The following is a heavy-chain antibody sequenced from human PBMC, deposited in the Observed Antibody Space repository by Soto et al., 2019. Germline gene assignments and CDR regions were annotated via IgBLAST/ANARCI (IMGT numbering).Heavy chain of an antibody. J-gene: IGHJ4*02. D-gene: IGHD3-22*01. V-gene: IGHV3-74*01. CDR3: ARGPDYYDSNPGDY. CDR1: GFTFSSYW. Sequence: EVQLVESGGGLVQPGGSLRLSCAASGFTFSSYWMHWVRQAPGKGLVWVSRINSDGSSTSYADSVKGRFTISRDNAKNTRYLQMNSLGTEDTAVYSCARGPDYYDSNPGDYWGQGTLFTVSS. CDR2: INSDGSST.